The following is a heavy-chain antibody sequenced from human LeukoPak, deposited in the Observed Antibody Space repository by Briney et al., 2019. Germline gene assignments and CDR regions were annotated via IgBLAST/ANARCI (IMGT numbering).Heavy chain of an antibody. CDR2: ISTSGTFK. V-gene: IGHV3-11*01. Sequence: GGSLRLSCAASGFTFSDYSMSWVRLAPGKGLEWISSISTSGTFKYYADSVKGRFTISRDNAKNSLYLQMNSLRAEDTAVYYCARDFQRRIAYNDAFDIWGQGTMVTVSS. CDR3: ARDFQRRIAYNDAFDI. D-gene: IGHD6-13*01. J-gene: IGHJ3*02. CDR1: GFTFSDYS.